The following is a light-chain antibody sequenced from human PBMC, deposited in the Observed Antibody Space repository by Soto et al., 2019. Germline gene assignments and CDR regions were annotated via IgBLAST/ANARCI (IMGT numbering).Light chain of an antibody. V-gene: IGKV3-11*01. Sequence: EIVLTQSPDTLSLSPGERSTLSCRASPIVSSYLAWYQHKPGKAPRLLIYDESNRATRIPAMFSGSGSGTDFTLTISSLEPEDFAVYYCQQRSNWTLTFGGGNKGEIK. CDR2: DES. J-gene: IGKJ4*01. CDR1: PIVSSY. CDR3: QQRSNWTLT.